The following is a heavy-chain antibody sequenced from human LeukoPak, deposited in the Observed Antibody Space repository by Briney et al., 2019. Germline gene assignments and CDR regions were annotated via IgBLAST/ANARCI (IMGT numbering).Heavy chain of an antibody. V-gene: IGHV3-48*01. J-gene: IGHJ4*02. D-gene: IGHD4-11*01. CDR2: INRDSSAT. CDR1: GFIFSSYA. CDR3: AGTDAGIYSRWFDY. Sequence: GGSLRLSCAASGFIFSSYAMQWVRQAPGKGLEFVSYINRDSSATHYADSVKGRFIVSRDNSKNTLYLQMNGLSAEDTALYYCAGTDAGIYSRWFDYWGQGTLVTVSS.